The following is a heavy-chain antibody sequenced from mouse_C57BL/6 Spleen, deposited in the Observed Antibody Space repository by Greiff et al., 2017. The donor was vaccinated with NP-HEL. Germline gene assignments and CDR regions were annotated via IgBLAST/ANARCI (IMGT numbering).Heavy chain of an antibody. Sequence: EVMLVESGGGLVKPGGSLKLSCAASGFTFSDYGMHWVRQAPEKGLEWVAYISSGSSTIYYADTVKGRFTISRDIAKNTLFLQMTSLRSEDTAMYYCAKNYGSSYGFAYWGQGTLVTVSA. CDR2: ISSGSSTI. CDR3: AKNYGSSYGFAY. D-gene: IGHD1-1*01. CDR1: GFTFSDYG. J-gene: IGHJ3*01. V-gene: IGHV5-17*01.